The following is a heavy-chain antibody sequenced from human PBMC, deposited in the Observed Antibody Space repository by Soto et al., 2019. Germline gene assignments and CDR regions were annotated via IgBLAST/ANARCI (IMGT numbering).Heavy chain of an antibody. CDR2: ISSSSSYI. CDR3: ARETVLRTLFQTYAFDI. V-gene: IGHV3-21*01. Sequence: GXSLRLSCAASGFTFSSYSMNWVRQAPGKGLEWVSSISSSSSYIYYADSVKGRFTISRDNAKNSLYLQMNSLRAEDTAVYYCARETVLRTLFQTYAFDIWGQGTMVTVSS. J-gene: IGHJ3*02. D-gene: IGHD3-10*02. CDR1: GFTFSSYS.